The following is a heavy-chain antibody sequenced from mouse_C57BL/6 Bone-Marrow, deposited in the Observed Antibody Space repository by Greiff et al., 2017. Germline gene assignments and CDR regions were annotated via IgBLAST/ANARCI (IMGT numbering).Heavy chain of an antibody. Sequence: QVQLQQPGAELVRPGSSVKLSCKASGYTFTSYWMHWVKQRPIQGLEWIGNIDPSDSETHYNQKFKDKATLTVDKSSSKAYMQLLSLTSEDSAVYYCARSGYYYGSTWFAYWGQGTLVTVSA. CDR2: IDPSDSET. J-gene: IGHJ3*01. D-gene: IGHD1-1*01. V-gene: IGHV1-52*01. CDR3: ARSGYYYGSTWFAY. CDR1: GYTFTSYW.